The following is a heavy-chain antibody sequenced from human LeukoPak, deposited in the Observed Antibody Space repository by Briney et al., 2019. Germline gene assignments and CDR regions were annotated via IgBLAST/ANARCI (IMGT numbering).Heavy chain of an antibody. Sequence: ASVKVSCKASGYTFTGYYMHWVRQAPGQGLEWMGWINPNSGGTNYAQKFQGRVTMTRDTSISTAYMELSRLRSDDTAVYYCAREGEYDSSGYPDYWGQGTLVTVSS. J-gene: IGHJ4*02. CDR2: INPNSGGT. V-gene: IGHV1-2*02. D-gene: IGHD3-22*01. CDR3: AREGEYDSSGYPDY. CDR1: GYTFTGYY.